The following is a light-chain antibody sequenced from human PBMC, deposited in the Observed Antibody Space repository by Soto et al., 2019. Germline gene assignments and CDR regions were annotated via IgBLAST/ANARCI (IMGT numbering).Light chain of an antibody. CDR2: GAS. CDR3: QQYGSSWT. V-gene: IGKV3-20*01. Sequence: EIVLTQSPGTLSLSPGERATLSCRASQSVSSTYLAWYQQKPGQAPRLLIYGASSRATGIPDRFSGSGSGTDFLLTISRLEPEYFAMYYCQQYGSSWTFGQGTKVEIK. CDR1: QSVSSTY. J-gene: IGKJ1*01.